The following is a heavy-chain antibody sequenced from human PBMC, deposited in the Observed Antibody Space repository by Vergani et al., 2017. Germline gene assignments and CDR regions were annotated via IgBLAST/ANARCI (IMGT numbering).Heavy chain of an antibody. D-gene: IGHD5-18*01. CDR3: VSDLGRGYCSTTLCVGMDL. Sequence: QVQLQESGPGLVKPTGTLSLICAVSGGSISSENWWSWVRQSPGKGLEWIGEIHHYGSTNYNPSLKSLVTIYLDKSKNQFSLTLSSVTAADTAVYYCVSDLGRGYCSTTLCVGMDLWGQGTTVTVS. CDR1: GGSISSENW. CDR2: IHHYGST. J-gene: IGHJ6*02. V-gene: IGHV4-4*02.